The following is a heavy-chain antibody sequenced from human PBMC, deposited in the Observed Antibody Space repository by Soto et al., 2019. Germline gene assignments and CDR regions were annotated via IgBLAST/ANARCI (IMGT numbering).Heavy chain of an antibody. CDR3: ARGPHDYSFPYYFDY. D-gene: IGHD3-16*01. J-gene: IGHJ4*02. CDR1: GYTFTKNV. Sequence: ASVKVSCKASGYTFTKNVISWVRQAPGQGLEWMGCINLYNGNTDYAQKLQRRVTVTTDTSTNTVHMELRSLRSDDTAVYYCARGPHDYSFPYYFDYWGRGTLVTVS. CDR2: INLYNGNT. V-gene: IGHV1-18*01.